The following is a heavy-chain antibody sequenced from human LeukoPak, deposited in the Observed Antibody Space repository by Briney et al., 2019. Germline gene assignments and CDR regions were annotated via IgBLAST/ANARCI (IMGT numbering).Heavy chain of an antibody. Sequence: PGGSLRLSCAASGFTFSSYSMNWVRQAPGKGLEWVSSISSSSSYIYYADSVKGRFTISRANAKNSLYLQMNSLRAEDTAVYYCARGPQVATIEPFDYWGQGTLVTVSS. V-gene: IGHV3-21*01. CDR1: GFTFSSYS. J-gene: IGHJ4*02. CDR3: ARGPQVATIEPFDY. D-gene: IGHD5-12*01. CDR2: ISSSSSYI.